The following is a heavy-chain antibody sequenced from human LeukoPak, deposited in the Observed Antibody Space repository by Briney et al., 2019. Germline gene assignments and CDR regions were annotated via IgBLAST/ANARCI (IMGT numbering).Heavy chain of an antibody. Sequence: SETLSLTCTVSGGSISSYYWSWIRQPAGKGPEWIGRIYTSGRINYNPSLKSRVTMSVDTSKNQFSLHLNSVTPEDTAVYYCARNTPDFGAHQKFDPWGQGTLVTVSS. V-gene: IGHV4-4*07. CDR2: IYTSGRI. D-gene: IGHD3-10*01. CDR1: GGSISSYY. CDR3: ARNTPDFGAHQKFDP. J-gene: IGHJ5*02.